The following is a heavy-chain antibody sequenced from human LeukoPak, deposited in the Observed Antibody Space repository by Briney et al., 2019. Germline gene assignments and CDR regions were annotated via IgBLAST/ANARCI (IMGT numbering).Heavy chain of an antibody. J-gene: IGHJ4*02. V-gene: IGHV4-59*01. D-gene: IGHD1-1*01. Sequence: SETLSLTCTVSGXSISSYYWSWIRQPPGKGLEWIGYIYYSGSTNYNPSLKSRVTISVDTSKNQFSLKLSSVTAADTAVYYCARLDDLAFDYWGQGTLVTVSS. CDR2: IYYSGST. CDR3: ARLDDLAFDY. CDR1: GXSISSYY.